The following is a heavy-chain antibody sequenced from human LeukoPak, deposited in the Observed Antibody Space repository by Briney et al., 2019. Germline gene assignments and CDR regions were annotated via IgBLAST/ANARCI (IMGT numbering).Heavy chain of an antibody. Sequence: GGSLRLSCAASRFTFSNYWMSWVRQAPGKGLEWVANIKQDGSEKYYVDSVKGRFTISRDNAKNSLYLQMNSLRVEDTAVFYCARDRGGTDDFWSGYYTGYFDYWGQGTLVTVSS. D-gene: IGHD3-3*01. CDR2: IKQDGSEK. V-gene: IGHV3-7*01. CDR3: ARDRGGTDDFWSGYYTGYFDY. J-gene: IGHJ4*02. CDR1: RFTFSNYW.